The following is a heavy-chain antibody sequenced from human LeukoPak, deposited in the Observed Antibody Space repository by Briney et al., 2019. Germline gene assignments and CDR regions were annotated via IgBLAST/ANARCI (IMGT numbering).Heavy chain of an antibody. V-gene: IGHV4-4*02. CDR2: ISLTGLT. CDR3: SRENGAFSPFGY. J-gene: IGHJ4*02. CDR1: GGSISNTNW. D-gene: IGHD2-8*01. Sequence: SETLSLTCGVSGGSISNTNWWSWVRQPPGQGLEWIGEISLTGLTHYNPSLESRVTLSLDKSKNQLSLNLTSVTAADTAVYYCSRENGAFSPFGYWGQGTLVTVLS.